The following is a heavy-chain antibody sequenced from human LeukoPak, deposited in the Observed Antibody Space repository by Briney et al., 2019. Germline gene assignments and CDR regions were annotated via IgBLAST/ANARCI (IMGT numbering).Heavy chain of an antibody. CDR3: AKGMSGEPSFYGMDV. V-gene: IGHV3-23*01. Sequence: GGSLRLSCAASGFSFSTYAMNWVRQAPGKGLEWVSGIVGGGDNTYYADSVKGRFTISRDNSKNTLYLQMNSLRVEDTAVFYCAKGMSGEPSFYGMDVWGRGTTVTVSS. J-gene: IGHJ6*02. CDR1: GFSFSTYA. D-gene: IGHD1-14*01. CDR2: IVGGGDNT.